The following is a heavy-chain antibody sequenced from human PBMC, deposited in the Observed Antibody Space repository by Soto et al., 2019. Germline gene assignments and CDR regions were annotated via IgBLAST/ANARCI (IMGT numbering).Heavy chain of an antibody. J-gene: IGHJ4*02. CDR1: GFTFSSYA. D-gene: IGHD6-19*01. Sequence: PGGSLRLSCAASGFTFSSYAMHWVRQAPGKGLEYVSAISSNGGSTYYADSVKGRFTISRDNSKNTLYLQMNSLRAEDTAVYYCARGNGYSSGWYDYWGQGTLVTVSS. CDR2: ISSNGGST. CDR3: ARGNGYSSGWYDY. V-gene: IGHV3-64*04.